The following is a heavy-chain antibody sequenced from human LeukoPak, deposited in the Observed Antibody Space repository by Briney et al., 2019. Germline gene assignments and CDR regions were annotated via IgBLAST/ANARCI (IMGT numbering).Heavy chain of an antibody. CDR1: GFTFSSYS. CDR3: ARDTEGSSWYLY. Sequence: PGGSLRLSYAPSGFTFSSYSMNWVRQAPGKGLEWVSSISSSSSYIYYADSVKGRFTISRDNAKNSLYLQMNSLRAEGTAVYYCARDTEGSSWYLYWGQGTLVTVSS. D-gene: IGHD6-13*01. CDR2: ISSSSSYI. V-gene: IGHV3-21*01. J-gene: IGHJ4*02.